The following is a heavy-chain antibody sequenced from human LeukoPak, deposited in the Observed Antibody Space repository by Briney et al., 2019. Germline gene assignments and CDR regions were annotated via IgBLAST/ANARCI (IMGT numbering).Heavy chain of an antibody. CDR2: IDSSGKT. CDR3: ARGVGSSSSNWFDP. CDR1: GDSISSQY. Sequence: SETLSLTCTVSGDSISSQYWSWIRQPPGKGLGWIGRIDSSGKTNHNPSPNSRVTISIDKSKGQFSLKVNSVTAADTAVYYCARGVGSSSSNWFDPWGRGALVTVSS. V-gene: IGHV4-4*07. D-gene: IGHD6-13*01. J-gene: IGHJ5*02.